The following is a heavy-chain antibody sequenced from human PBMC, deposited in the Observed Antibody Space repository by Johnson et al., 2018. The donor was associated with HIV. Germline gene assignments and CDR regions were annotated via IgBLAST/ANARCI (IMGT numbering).Heavy chain of an antibody. CDR1: GFTVSSNY. Sequence: VQLVESGGGVVRPGGSLRLSCAASGFTVSSNYMSWVRQAPGKGLEWVSVIYSGGTTYYADSVKGRFTISRDNSKNTLYLQMNSLRAEDTAVYYCARPYDSSGGGAFDIWGQGTMVTVSS. CDR3: ARPYDSSGGGAFDI. V-gene: IGHV3-66*02. J-gene: IGHJ3*02. D-gene: IGHD3-22*01. CDR2: IYSGGTT.